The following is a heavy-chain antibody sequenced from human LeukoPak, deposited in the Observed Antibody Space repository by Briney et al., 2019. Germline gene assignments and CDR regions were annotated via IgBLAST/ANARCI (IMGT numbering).Heavy chain of an antibody. V-gene: IGHV3-30*19. Sequence: GGSLRLSCAASGFTFSSYGMHWVRQAPGKGLEWVGLISYDGTNKYYADSVKGRFTISRDSSKNTLYLQMNSLRTEDTAVYYCASAVAGNTLLDFWGQGTLVTVSS. J-gene: IGHJ4*02. CDR1: GFTFSSYG. D-gene: IGHD6-19*01. CDR3: ASAVAGNTLLDF. CDR2: ISYDGTNK.